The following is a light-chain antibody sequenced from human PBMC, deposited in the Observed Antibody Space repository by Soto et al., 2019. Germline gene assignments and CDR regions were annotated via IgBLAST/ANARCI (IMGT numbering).Light chain of an antibody. V-gene: IGLV1-44*01. CDR2: SND. Sequence: QSVLAQPPSASGTPGQRVTISCSGSNSNIGRNDVTWYQQVPGTAPQCLIYSNDQRPSGVPDRISGSRSGTSASLAISGLQSGDEAECYCAAWDDTLRARVFGGGTKVTVL. J-gene: IGLJ2*01. CDR1: NSNIGRND. CDR3: AAWDDTLRARV.